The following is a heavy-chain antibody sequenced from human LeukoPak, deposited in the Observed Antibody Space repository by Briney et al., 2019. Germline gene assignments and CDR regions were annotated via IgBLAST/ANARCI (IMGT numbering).Heavy chain of an antibody. CDR2: VSESGEIT. D-gene: IGHD5-18*01. J-gene: IGHJ4*02. CDR1: GIAFSTYA. V-gene: IGHV3-23*01. Sequence: PGGSLRLSCAASGIAFSTYAMSWVRQAPGKGLEWVSVVSESGEITHYADSVKGRFTITRDNSKNTVYLQMNSLRAEDSAVYYCAKGTAQGYTYGTIEQDYWGQGTRVTVSS. CDR3: AKGTAQGYTYGTIEQDY.